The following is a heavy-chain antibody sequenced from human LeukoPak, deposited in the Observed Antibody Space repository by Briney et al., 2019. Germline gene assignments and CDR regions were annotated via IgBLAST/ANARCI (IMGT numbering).Heavy chain of an antibody. CDR3: ARDRNSFGIASSSWSQDVFDIDI. CDR2: IYSDGTT. J-gene: IGHJ3*02. CDR1: GFSVSSSY. Sequence: GGSLRLSCAASGFSVSSSYMSWVRQAPGKGLEWVSVIYSDGTTYYVDSVKGRFTISRDNSKNTLYLQMNSVRAEDTAVYYCARDRNSFGIASSSWSQDVFDIDIWGQGTMVTVSS. D-gene: IGHD6-13*01. V-gene: IGHV3-53*01.